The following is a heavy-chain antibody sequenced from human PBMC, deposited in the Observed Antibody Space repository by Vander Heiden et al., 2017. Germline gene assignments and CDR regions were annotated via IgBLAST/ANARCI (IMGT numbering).Heavy chain of an antibody. D-gene: IGHD1-26*01. V-gene: IGHV3-13*01. Sequence: EVQLVESGGGLVQPGGSLRLSCVGSGFTLSGHAMHWVRQGRGKGLGWVSAIGTAGDTFYPGSVKGRFTISRENAKNSLYLQMNSLTDGDTAVYYCARQGLYRTGAFDVWGQGTLVTVSS. CDR3: ARQGLYRTGAFDV. CDR1: GFTLSGHA. J-gene: IGHJ3*01. CDR2: IGTAGDT.